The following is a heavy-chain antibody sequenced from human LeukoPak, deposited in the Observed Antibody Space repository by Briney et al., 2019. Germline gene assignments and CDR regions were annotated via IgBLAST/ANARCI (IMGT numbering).Heavy chain of an antibody. V-gene: IGHV3-66*04. CDR2: IYSGGST. Sequence: GGSLRLSCAASGFTFSSYAMSWVRQAPGKGLEWVSVIYSGGSTYYADSVKGRFTISRDNSKNTLYLQMNSLRAEDTAVYYCARRNYGYYYYGMDVWGQGTTVTVSS. D-gene: IGHD1-7*01. CDR1: GFTFSSYA. CDR3: ARRNYGYYYYGMDV. J-gene: IGHJ6*02.